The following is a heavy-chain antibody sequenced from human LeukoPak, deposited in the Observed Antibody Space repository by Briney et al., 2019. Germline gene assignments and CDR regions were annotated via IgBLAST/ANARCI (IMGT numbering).Heavy chain of an antibody. CDR3: ARFGYDSSDTQAKRARWFDP. V-gene: IGHV4-59*01. J-gene: IGHJ5*02. Sequence: SETLSLTCTVSGGSISSYYWSWIRQPPGKGLEWIGYIYYSGSTNYNPSLKSRVTISVDTSKNQFSLKLSSVTAADTAVYYCARFGYDSSDTQAKRARWFDPWGQGTLVTVSP. CDR2: IYYSGST. D-gene: IGHD3-22*01. CDR1: GGSISSYY.